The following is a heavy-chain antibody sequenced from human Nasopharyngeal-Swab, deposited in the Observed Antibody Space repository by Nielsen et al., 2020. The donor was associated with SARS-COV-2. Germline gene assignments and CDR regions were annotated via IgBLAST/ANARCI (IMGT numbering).Heavy chain of an antibody. D-gene: IGHD3-3*01. Sequence: ASVKVSCKASGYTFTSHYMHWVRQAPGQGLEWMGIINPSGGSTSYAQKFQGRVTMTRDTSTSTVYMELSSLRSEDTAVYYCATAPNGYYDFWSGPYESWFDPWGQGTLVTVSS. CDR2: INPSGGST. CDR1: GYTFTSHY. J-gene: IGHJ5*02. V-gene: IGHV1-46*01. CDR3: ATAPNGYYDFWSGPYESWFDP.